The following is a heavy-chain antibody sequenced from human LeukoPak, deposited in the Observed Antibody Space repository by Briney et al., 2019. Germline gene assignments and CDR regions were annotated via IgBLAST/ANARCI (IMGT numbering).Heavy chain of an antibody. J-gene: IGHJ4*02. CDR1: GFTFTSSA. Sequence: SGKVSCKASGFTFTSSAVQWVRQARGQRLEWIGWIVVGSGNTNYAQKFQERVTITRDMSTSTAYMELSSLRSEDTAVYYCAAIPSGGGYPYYFDYWGQGTLVTVSS. CDR3: AAIPSGGGYPYYFDY. CDR2: IVVGSGNT. D-gene: IGHD2-15*01. V-gene: IGHV1-58*01.